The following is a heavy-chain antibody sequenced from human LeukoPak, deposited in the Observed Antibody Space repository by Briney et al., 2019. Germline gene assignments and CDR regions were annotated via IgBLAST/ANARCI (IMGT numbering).Heavy chain of an antibody. D-gene: IGHD2-15*01. CDR3: AKDKAGYFDY. CDR2: ISSGSKYT. V-gene: IGHV3-23*01. CDR1: GLSFSTYT. Sequence: GGSLRLSCADSGLSFSTYTMNWVRQAPGKGLEWVSSISSGSKYTYYADSVKGRFTISRDNSKNTLYLQMNSLRAEDTAVYYCAKDKAGYFDYWGQGTLVTVSS. J-gene: IGHJ4*02.